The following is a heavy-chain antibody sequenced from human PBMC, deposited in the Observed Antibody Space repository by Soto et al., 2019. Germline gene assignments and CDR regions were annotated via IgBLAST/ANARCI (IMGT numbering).Heavy chain of an antibody. V-gene: IGHV3-53*01. CDR2: MYAGGDT. CDR1: GLSVSDNY. CDR3: VSRIPSWVFDY. J-gene: IGHJ4*01. D-gene: IGHD2-21*01. Sequence: PGGSLRLSCGASGLSVSDNYMGWVRQAPGRGLEWVSVMYAGGDTHYADSVKGRFTISRDKSENTLYLQMNSLRDEATGVYFCVSRIPSWVFDYWGLGTLVTVSS.